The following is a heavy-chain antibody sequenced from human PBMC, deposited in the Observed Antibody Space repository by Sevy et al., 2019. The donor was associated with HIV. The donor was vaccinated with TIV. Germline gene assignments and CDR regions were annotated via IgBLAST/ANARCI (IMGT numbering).Heavy chain of an antibody. V-gene: IGHV4-38-2*01. D-gene: IGHD5-12*01. J-gene: IGHJ4*02. Sequence: SETLSLTCAVSGYSISSDYYWGWIRQPPGKGLAWIGSIYHSGYSYYNPSLKSRVTISVDTSKNQFSLKLSSVTATDTAVYYCAIAIGTQVASLYYFDYWGQGTLVTVSS. CDR1: GYSISSDYY. CDR3: AIAIGTQVASLYYFDY. CDR2: IYHSGYS.